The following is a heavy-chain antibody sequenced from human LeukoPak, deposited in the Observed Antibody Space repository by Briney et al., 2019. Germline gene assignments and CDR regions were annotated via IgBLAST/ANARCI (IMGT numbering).Heavy chain of an antibody. D-gene: IGHD1-26*01. J-gene: IGHJ6*03. CDR2: ISAYNGNT. CDR3: ARMGIVGATYYYYYMDV. V-gene: IGHV1-18*04. CDR1: GYTFTGYY. Sequence: ASVKVSCKASGYTFTGYYMHWVRQAPGQGLEWMGWISAYNGNTNYAQKLQGRVTMTTDTSTSTAYMELRSLRSDDTAVYYCARMGIVGATYYYYYMDVWGKGTTVTVSS.